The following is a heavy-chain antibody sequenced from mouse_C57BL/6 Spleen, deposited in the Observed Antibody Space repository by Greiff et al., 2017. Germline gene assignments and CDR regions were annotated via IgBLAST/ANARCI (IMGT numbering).Heavy chain of an antibody. CDR2: IWSGGST. CDR1: GFSLTSYG. V-gene: IGHV2-2*01. CDR3: ARSMVTARVYAMDY. D-gene: IGHD2-2*01. Sequence: VQLKESGPGLVQPSQSLSITCTVSGFSLTSYGVHWVRQSPGKGLAWLGVIWSGGSTDYNAAFISRLSISKDNSKSQVFFKMNSLQADDTAIYYCARSMVTARVYAMDYWGQGTSVTVSS. J-gene: IGHJ4*01.